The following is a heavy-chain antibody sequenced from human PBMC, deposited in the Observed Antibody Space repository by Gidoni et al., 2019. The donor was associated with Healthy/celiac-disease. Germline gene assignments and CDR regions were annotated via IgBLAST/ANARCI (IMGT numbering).Heavy chain of an antibody. Sequence: QVQLQESGPGLVKPSETLSLTCPVSGGSISSYYWSWIRQPPGKGLEWIGYIYYSGSTNYNPSLKSRVTISVDTSKNQFSLKLSSVTAADTAVYYCARLDHLLGMDVWGQGTTVTVSS. CDR3: ARLDHLLGMDV. J-gene: IGHJ6*02. CDR1: GGSISSYY. CDR2: IYYSGST. V-gene: IGHV4-59*08. D-gene: IGHD2-15*01.